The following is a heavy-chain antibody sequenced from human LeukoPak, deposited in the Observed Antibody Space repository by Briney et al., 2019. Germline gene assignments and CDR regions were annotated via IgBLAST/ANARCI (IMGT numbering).Heavy chain of an antibody. CDR3: ARAQWQGTGWFDP. J-gene: IGHJ5*02. Sequence: PGGSLRLSCAASGFTFSTYWMNWVRQPPGKGLVWVSRINSDGSSTTYADSVMGRFTISRDNATNTLFLQMNSLRADDTAVYYCARAQWQGTGWFDPWGQGTLVTVSS. V-gene: IGHV3-74*01. CDR2: INSDGSST. CDR1: GFTFSTYW. D-gene: IGHD6-19*01.